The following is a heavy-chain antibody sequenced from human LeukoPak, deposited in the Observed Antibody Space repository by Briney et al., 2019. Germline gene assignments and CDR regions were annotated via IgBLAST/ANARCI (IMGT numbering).Heavy chain of an antibody. J-gene: IGHJ6*02. CDR3: ARDRYGMDA. V-gene: IGHV3-11*06. CDR2: ISSSSSYT. CDR1: GCPFRYYY. Sequence: GGSLSLFCAASGCPFRYYYMSWIRQAPGKGLEWVSYISSSSSYTNYADSVKGRFTISRDNAKNSLYLQMNSLRAEDTAVYYCARDRYGMDAWGQGTTVTVSS.